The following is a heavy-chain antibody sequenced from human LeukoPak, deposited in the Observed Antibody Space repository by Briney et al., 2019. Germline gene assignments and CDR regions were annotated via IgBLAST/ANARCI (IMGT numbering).Heavy chain of an antibody. D-gene: IGHD5-18*01. J-gene: IGHJ4*02. Sequence: PSETLSLTCAVYGGSFSGYYWSWIRQPPGKGLEWIGEINHSGSTNYNPSLKSRVTISVDTSKNQFSLKLSSVTAADTAVYYCAREGWRGYSPLPGYWGQGTLVTVPS. CDR3: AREGWRGYSPLPGY. V-gene: IGHV4-34*01. CDR2: INHSGST. CDR1: GGSFSGYY.